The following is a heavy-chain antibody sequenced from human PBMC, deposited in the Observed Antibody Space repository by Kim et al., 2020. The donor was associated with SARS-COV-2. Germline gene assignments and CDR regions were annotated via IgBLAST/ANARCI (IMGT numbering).Heavy chain of an antibody. CDR3: AVFLRWLQPGPVDY. CDR1: GYTFTSYG. J-gene: IGHJ4*02. V-gene: IGHV1-18*01. Sequence: ASVKVSCKASGYTFTSYGISWVRQAPGQGLEWMGWISAYNGNTNYAQKLQGRVTMTTDTSTSTAYMELRSLRSDDTAVYYCAVFLRWLQPGPVDYWGQGTLVTVSS. D-gene: IGHD5-12*01. CDR2: ISAYNGNT.